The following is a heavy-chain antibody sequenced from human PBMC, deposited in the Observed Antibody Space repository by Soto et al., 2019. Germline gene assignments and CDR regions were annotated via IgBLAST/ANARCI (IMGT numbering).Heavy chain of an antibody. D-gene: IGHD3-10*01. CDR1: GGTFSSYT. CDR3: ARDTNLRITMVRGTYGMDV. CDR2: IIPILGIA. J-gene: IGHJ6*02. Sequence: QVQLVQSGAEVKKPGSSVKVSCKASGGTFSSYTISWVRQAPGQGLEWMGRIIPILGIANYAQKFQGRVTITADKSTRAAYMELSSLRSEDTAVYYCARDTNLRITMVRGTYGMDVWGQGTTVTVSS. V-gene: IGHV1-69*08.